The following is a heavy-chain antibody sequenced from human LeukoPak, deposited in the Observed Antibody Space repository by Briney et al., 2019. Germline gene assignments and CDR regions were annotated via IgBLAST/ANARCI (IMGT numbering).Heavy chain of an antibody. D-gene: IGHD2-15*01. Sequence: APVKVSRKVSGYPLPELLMHWVREAASNGRGWMGGLDPEDGETINAQKLQGSVTMTEETSTDTAYTELSSLRSEDPAVYYSATLLYCRGGSCYDGNWFDPWGQGTLVTVSS. CDR2: LDPEDGET. V-gene: IGHV1-24*01. J-gene: IGHJ5*02. CDR1: GYPLPELL. CDR3: ATLLYCRGGSCYDGNWFDP.